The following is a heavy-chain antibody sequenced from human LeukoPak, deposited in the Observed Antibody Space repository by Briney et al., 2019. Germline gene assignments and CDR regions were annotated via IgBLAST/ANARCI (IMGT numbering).Heavy chain of an antibody. Sequence: ASVTVSCKASGYTFTSYGISWVRQAPGQGLEWMGWISAYNGNTNYAQKLQGRVTMTTDTSTSTAYMELRSLRPDDTAVYYCARDKQGYPDTYYYYGMDVWGQGTTVTVSS. CDR2: ISAYNGNT. CDR3: ARDKQGYPDTYYYYGMDV. J-gene: IGHJ6*02. CDR1: GYTFTSYG. V-gene: IGHV1-18*01. D-gene: IGHD1-1*01.